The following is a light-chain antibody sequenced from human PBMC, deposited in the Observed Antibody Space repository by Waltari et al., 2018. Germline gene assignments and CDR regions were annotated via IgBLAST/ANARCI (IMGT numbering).Light chain of an antibody. CDR2: DVS. V-gene: IGLV2-14*01. CDR1: SSDVGGHNH. J-gene: IGLJ3*02. Sequence: QSVLTQPASVSGSPGQSITISCTGTSSDVGGHNHVSWYQQHPGQAPKLLIYDVSKWPSGVSDRFSGSKSGNTASLTISGLQAEDEADYYCNSYTSRTIWVFGGGTRVTVL. CDR3: NSYTSRTIWV.